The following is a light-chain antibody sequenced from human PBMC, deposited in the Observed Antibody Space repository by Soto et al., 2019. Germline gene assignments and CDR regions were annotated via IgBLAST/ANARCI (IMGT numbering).Light chain of an antibody. CDR2: GAS. CDR3: QQYNNWPWYT. CDR1: QTISSNS. V-gene: IGKV3-20*01. Sequence: EIVLTQSPGTLSLSPGERATLSCRASQTISSNSLAWYQQKPGQAPRLLIYGASSRATGIPDRFSGSGSGTDFTLTISRLEPEDFAVYYCQQYNNWPWYTFGQGTKLEIK. J-gene: IGKJ2*01.